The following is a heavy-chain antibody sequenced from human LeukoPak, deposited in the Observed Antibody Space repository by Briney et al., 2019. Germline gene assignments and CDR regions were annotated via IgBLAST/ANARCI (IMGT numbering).Heavy chain of an antibody. Sequence: PSETLSLTCTVSGGSISSGSYYWSWIRQPAGKGLEWIGRIYTSGRTNYNPSLKSRVTISVDTSKNQFSLKLSSVTAAGTAVYYCARETEHFGLYTRSGWAPFDYWGQGTLVTVSS. J-gene: IGHJ4*02. V-gene: IGHV4-61*02. CDR2: IYTSGRT. CDR3: ARETEHFGLYTRSGWAPFDY. CDR1: GGSISSGSYY. D-gene: IGHD6-19*01.